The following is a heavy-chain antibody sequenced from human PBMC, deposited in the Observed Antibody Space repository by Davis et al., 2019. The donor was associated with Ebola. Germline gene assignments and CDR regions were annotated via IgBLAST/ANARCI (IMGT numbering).Heavy chain of an antibody. CDR2: ISSGGGAP. CDR3: AKQRGVGAIDYDY. CDR1: GFTFSTYA. J-gene: IGHJ4*02. D-gene: IGHD1-26*01. Sequence: GGSLRPSCAASGFTFSTYAMGWVRQAPGKGLEWVSDISSGGGAPYYADSVKGRFTTFRDNPKNTLYLQMNSLRADDTAVYYCAKQRGVGAIDYDYWGRGTVVTVSS. V-gene: IGHV3-23*01.